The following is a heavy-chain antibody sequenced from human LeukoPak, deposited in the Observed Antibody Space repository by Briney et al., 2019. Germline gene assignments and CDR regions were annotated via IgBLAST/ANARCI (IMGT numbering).Heavy chain of an antibody. Sequence: GGSLRLSCAASGFTFSSYSMNWVRQAPGKGLEWVSYISSSSSTIYYADSVKGRFTISRDNAKNSLYLQMNSLRAEDTAVYYCARDPYYDFWSGDYAYYYMDVWGKGTTVTVSS. CDR2: ISSSSSTI. V-gene: IGHV3-48*01. D-gene: IGHD3-3*01. CDR1: GFTFSSYS. CDR3: ARDPYYDFWSGDYAYYYMDV. J-gene: IGHJ6*03.